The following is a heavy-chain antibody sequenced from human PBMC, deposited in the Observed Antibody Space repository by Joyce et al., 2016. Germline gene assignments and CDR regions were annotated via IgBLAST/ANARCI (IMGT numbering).Heavy chain of an antibody. CDR3: TKNAAYYLDF. Sequence: QVHLQESGPGLVEPSGTLSVTCTISSYSVTNDHWWSWVRQSPDKGLEWIGEIHHIGRTTYNPALKSRVSMSVDKTTNQRSLTLNTVTAVDSAIYYCTKNAAYYLDFWGRGTIVTVSS. D-gene: IGHD6-13*01. V-gene: IGHV4-4*02. CDR1: SYSVTNDHW. J-gene: IGHJ4*02. CDR2: IHHIGRT.